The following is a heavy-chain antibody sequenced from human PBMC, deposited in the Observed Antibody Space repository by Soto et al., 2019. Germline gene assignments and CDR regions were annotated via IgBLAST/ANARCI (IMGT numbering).Heavy chain of an antibody. CDR2: IYYSGST. D-gene: IGHD3-22*01. CDR3: ARLHDSSGYYYYYFDY. V-gene: IGHV4-59*08. CDR1: GGSISSYY. J-gene: IGHJ4*02. Sequence: SETLSLTCTVAGGSISSYYWSWIRQPPGKGLEWIGYIYYSGSTNYNPSLKSRVTISVDTSKNQFSLKLSSVTAADTAVYYGARLHDSSGYYYYYFDYWGQGTLVTVSS.